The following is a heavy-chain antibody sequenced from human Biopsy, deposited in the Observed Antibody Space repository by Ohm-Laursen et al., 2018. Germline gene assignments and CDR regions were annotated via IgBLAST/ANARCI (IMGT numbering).Heavy chain of an antibody. Sequence: GTLSLTCTVSGGSFTGHYWSWIRQPPGKGLEWIGHISYTGYTSYNASLKSRVTIPVDTSRNHFSLRLSSLTAADTAVYYCARGSNDFGGLYFPRWGQGTLLTVSS. J-gene: IGHJ4*02. CDR1: GGSFTGHY. D-gene: IGHD4-23*01. CDR3: ARGSNDFGGLYFPR. V-gene: IGHV4-59*11. CDR2: ISYTGYT.